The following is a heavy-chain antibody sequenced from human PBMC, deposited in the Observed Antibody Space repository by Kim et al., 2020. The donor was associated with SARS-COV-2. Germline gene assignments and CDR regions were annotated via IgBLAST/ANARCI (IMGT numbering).Heavy chain of an antibody. CDR3: ARDSYDSTDEGFDP. CDR1: GYTFTSYG. Sequence: ASVKVSCKASGYTFTSYGISWVRQAPGQGLEWMGWISAYNGNTNYAQKLQGRVTMTTDTSTSTAYMELRSLRSDDTAVYYCARDSYDSTDEGFDPWGQGTLVTVSS. J-gene: IGHJ5*02. D-gene: IGHD3-22*01. V-gene: IGHV1-18*01. CDR2: ISAYNGNT.